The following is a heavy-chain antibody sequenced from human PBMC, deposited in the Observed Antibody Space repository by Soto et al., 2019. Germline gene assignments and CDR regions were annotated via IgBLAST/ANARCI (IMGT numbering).Heavy chain of an antibody. CDR1: GGSISSYY. Sequence: PSETLSLTCTVSGGSISSYYWSGIRQPPGKGLEWIGYIYYSGSTNYNPSLKSRVTISVDTSKNQFSLKLSSVTAADTAVYYCASRYGVYFAYWGQGTLVPVSS. V-gene: IGHV4-59*08. J-gene: IGHJ4*02. CDR3: ASRYGVYFAY. D-gene: IGHD4-17*01. CDR2: IYYSGST.